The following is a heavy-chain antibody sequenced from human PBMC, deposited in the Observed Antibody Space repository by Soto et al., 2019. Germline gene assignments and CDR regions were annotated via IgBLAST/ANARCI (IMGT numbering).Heavy chain of an antibody. Sequence: QVQLVESGGGVVQPGRSLRLSCAASGFTFSSYAMHWVRQAPGKGLEWVAVISYDGSNKYYADSVKGRFTISRDNSKNTLYLQMNSLRAEDTAVYYCASLRLWLLDWVQRNKYYFDYWGQGTLVTVSS. V-gene: IGHV3-30-3*01. J-gene: IGHJ4*02. CDR3: ASLRLWLLDWVQRNKYYFDY. D-gene: IGHD5-18*01. CDR2: ISYDGSNK. CDR1: GFTFSSYA.